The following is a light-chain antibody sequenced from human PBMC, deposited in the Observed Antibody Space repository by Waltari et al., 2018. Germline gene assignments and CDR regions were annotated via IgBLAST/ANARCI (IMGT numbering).Light chain of an antibody. J-gene: IGLJ2*01. Sequence: SYDLTQPPSVSASPGQTASIACFGDKLGDKYVSWYQQKPSQSPVLVIYQDTKRPSVIPGRFSASNSGNTATLTVSETQAVDEASYYCQTWDSNTVVFGGGTTLTVL. CDR3: QTWDSNTVV. CDR2: QDT. V-gene: IGLV3-1*01. CDR1: KLGDKY.